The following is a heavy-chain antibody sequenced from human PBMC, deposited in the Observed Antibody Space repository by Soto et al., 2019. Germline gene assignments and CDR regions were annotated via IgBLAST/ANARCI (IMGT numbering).Heavy chain of an antibody. Sequence: QLQLQESGSGVVKPSQTLSLTCGVSGGSINSGDYAWSWIRQPPGKGLEWMGYIYHSGSTYYNPSLKSRVTILIDRSKNQFSLKLSSVTAADTAVYYCAGIRIAAAGGGLDVWGQGTTVTVSS. J-gene: IGHJ6*02. CDR2: IYHSGST. V-gene: IGHV4-30-2*01. CDR1: GGSINSGDYA. CDR3: AGIRIAAAGGGLDV. D-gene: IGHD6-13*01.